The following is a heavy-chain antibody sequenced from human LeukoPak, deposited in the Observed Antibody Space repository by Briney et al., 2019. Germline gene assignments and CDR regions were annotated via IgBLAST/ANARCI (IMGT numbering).Heavy chain of an antibody. J-gene: IGHJ4*02. CDR3: FVVGIVGAIFFDY. Sequence: ASVKVSCKASGYTFTSYYMHWVRQAPGQGLEWMGIINPSGGSTSYAQKFQGRVTMTRDMSTSTVYMELSSLRSEDTAVYYCFVVGIVGAIFFDYWGQGTLVTVSS. CDR1: GYTFTSYY. D-gene: IGHD1-26*01. V-gene: IGHV1-46*01. CDR2: INPSGGST.